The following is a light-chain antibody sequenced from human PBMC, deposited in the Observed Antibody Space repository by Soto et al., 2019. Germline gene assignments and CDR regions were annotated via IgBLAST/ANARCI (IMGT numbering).Light chain of an antibody. CDR1: PSVSNS. V-gene: IGKV3-11*01. CDR2: DAS. CDR3: QVCSSWLWT. Sequence: EIVLTQSPATLSLSPRARATLSCRASPSVSNSLAWYQQKPGQAPRLRIYDASNTVTGIPARFSGSGSGTDFSLTISSLEPEDFSVYDWQVCSSWLWTFGQGTKLEI. J-gene: IGKJ1*01.